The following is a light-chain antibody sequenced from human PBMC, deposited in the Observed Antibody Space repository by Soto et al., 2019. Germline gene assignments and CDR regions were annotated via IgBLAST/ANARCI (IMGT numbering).Light chain of an antibody. V-gene: IGKV1-5*03. CDR2: EVY. Sequence: DIQMTQSPSTLSASVGDTVTITCRASQSINKWLAWYQQKPGKAPRPLTYEVYIFHNGVQSRFSGSGSGTEFTLTIRSLQPDDFATYYCQHYNSYSEAFGQ. CDR1: QSINKW. CDR3: QHYNSYSEA. J-gene: IGKJ1*01.